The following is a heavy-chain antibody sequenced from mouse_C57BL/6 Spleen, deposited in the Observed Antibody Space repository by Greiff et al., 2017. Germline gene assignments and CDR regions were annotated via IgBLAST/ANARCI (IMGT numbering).Heavy chain of an antibody. CDR1: GYTFTDYY. CDR3: ASTLEGDYAMDY. J-gene: IGHJ4*01. Sequence: EVQLQQSGPVLVKPGASVKMSCKASGYTFTDYYMNWVKQSHGKSLEWIGVINPYNGGTSYNQKFKGKATLTVDKSSSTAYMELNSLTSEDSAVYYCASTLEGDYAMDYWGQGTSVTVSS. V-gene: IGHV1-19*01. CDR2: INPYNGGT.